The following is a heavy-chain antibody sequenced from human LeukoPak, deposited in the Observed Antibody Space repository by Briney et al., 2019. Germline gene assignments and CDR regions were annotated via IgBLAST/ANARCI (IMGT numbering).Heavy chain of an antibody. D-gene: IGHD6-19*01. J-gene: IGHJ1*01. CDR3: ATDEWAVAHSAGYSQH. Sequence: ASVKVSCKVSGYTLTELSMHWVRQAPGKGLEWMGGFDPEDGETIYAQKFQGRVTMTEDTSTDTAYMELSSLRSEDTAVYYCATDEWAVAHSAGYSQHWGQGTLVTVSS. CDR2: FDPEDGET. V-gene: IGHV1-24*01. CDR1: GYTLTELS.